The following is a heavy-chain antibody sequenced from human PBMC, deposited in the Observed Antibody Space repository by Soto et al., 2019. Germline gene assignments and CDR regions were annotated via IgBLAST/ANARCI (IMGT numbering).Heavy chain of an antibody. Sequence: QVQLVQSGAEVKKPGASVKVSCKASGYTFTNYDINWVRQATGQGLEWMGWMNTKSGNTGYAQQFXXRXIKXRSTSISTAYMELSSLRSEDTAVYYCVRVYGEIDYWGQGTLVTVSS. V-gene: IGHV1-8*01. CDR2: MNTKSGNT. D-gene: IGHD4-17*01. J-gene: IGHJ4*02. CDR1: GYTFTNYD. CDR3: VRVYGEIDY.